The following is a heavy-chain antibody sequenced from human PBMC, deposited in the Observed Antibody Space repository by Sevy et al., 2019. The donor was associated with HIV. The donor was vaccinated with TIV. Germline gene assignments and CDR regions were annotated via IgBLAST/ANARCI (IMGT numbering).Heavy chain of an antibody. CDR2: IRYDGSNK. CDR3: ARDHCTDGVCFRSGYFDY. D-gene: IGHD2-8*01. CDR1: GFTFSSYG. Sequence: GGSLRLSCAASGFTFSSYGMHWVRQAPGKGLEWVAFIRYDGSNKYYADSVKGRFTISRDNSKNTLYLQMNSLRAEDTAVYYCARDHCTDGVCFRSGYFDYWGQGTLVTVSS. J-gene: IGHJ4*01. V-gene: IGHV3-30*02.